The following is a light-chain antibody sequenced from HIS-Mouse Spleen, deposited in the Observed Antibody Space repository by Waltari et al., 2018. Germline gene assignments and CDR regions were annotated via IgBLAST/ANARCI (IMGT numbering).Light chain of an antibody. CDR2: AAS. CDR1: QSISSY. Sequence: DIQLTQSPSFLSASVRDRVTITCRASQSISSYLAWYQQKPGKAPKLLMYAASTLQSWVPSRFSGSGSGTEFTLTISSLQPEDFATYYCQQLNSYPPTFGQGTKVEIK. CDR3: QQLNSYPPT. J-gene: IGKJ1*01. V-gene: IGKV1-9*01.